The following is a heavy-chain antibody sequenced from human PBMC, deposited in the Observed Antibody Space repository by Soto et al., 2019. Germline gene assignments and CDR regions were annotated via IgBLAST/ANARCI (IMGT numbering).Heavy chain of an antibody. CDR1: GGSISSGGYY. D-gene: IGHD3-3*01. CDR3: ARGSLLEWLLYAGWFDP. CDR2: IYYSGST. J-gene: IGHJ5*02. Sequence: QVQLQESGPGLVKPSQTLSLTCTVSGGSISSGGYYWSWIRQHPGKGLEWIGYIYYSGSTYYNPSLKSRVTISVDTSKNQFSRKLSSVTAADTAVYYCARGSLLEWLLYAGWFDPWGQGTLVTVSS. V-gene: IGHV4-31*03.